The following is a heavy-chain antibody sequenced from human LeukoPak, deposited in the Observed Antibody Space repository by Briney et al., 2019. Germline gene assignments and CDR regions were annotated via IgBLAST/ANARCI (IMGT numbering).Heavy chain of an antibody. V-gene: IGHV3-7*01. CDR1: GFTFSRSW. D-gene: IGHD1-14*01. J-gene: IGHJ3*02. CDR2: IKEDGSAQ. Sequence: GSLRLSCAASGFTFSRSWMSWVRQAPGKGLEGVANIKEDGSAQFYLDPVKGRFIISRDNAKNSLYLQMHSLRAEDTAVYYCANHRRPYLPDSTHAFDIWGQGTMVTVSS. CDR3: ANHRRPYLPDSTHAFDI.